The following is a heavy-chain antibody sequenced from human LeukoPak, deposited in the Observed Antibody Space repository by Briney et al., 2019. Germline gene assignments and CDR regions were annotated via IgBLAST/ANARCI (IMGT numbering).Heavy chain of an antibody. CDR1: GGSISSSNW. CDR2: IYHSGST. J-gene: IGHJ6*03. Sequence: SETLSLTCAVSGGSISSSNWWSWVRQPPGKGLEWIGEIYHSGSTNYNPSLKSRVTISVDKSKNQFSLKLSSVTAADTAVYYCARESPRYYYGSGNSYYYYMDVWGKGTTVTVSS. V-gene: IGHV4-4*02. CDR3: ARESPRYYYGSGNSYYYYMDV. D-gene: IGHD3-10*01.